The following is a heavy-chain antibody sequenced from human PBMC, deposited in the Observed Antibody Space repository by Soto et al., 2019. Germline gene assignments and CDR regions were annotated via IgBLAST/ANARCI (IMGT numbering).Heavy chain of an antibody. CDR3: ARAYLSVTADYFDY. V-gene: IGHV4-59*01. J-gene: IGHJ4*02. CDR1: GGSISSYY. Sequence: QVQLQESGPGLVKPSETLSLTCTVSGGSISSYYWSWIRQPPGKGLEWIGYIYYSGSTNYNPSLKSRVTISVDTSKYQFSLKLSSVTAAATAVYYCARAYLSVTADYFDYRGQATLVTVSS. CDR2: IYYSGST. D-gene: IGHD2-21*02.